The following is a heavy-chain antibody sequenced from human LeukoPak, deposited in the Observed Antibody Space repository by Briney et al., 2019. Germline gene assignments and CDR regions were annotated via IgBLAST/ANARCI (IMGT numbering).Heavy chain of an antibody. D-gene: IGHD3-10*01. V-gene: IGHV4-39*01. CDR2: IHRGGNT. J-gene: IGHJ4*02. Sequence: SETLSLTCTVSGGSISNSTYYWGWIRQPPGKGLEWIGEIHRGGNTNYNPSLRSRVTISVGWSNNHVYLTLNSVTAADTAVYYCAASLWFGINPEYWGQGSLVTVSS. CDR1: GGSISNSTYY. CDR3: AASLWFGINPEY.